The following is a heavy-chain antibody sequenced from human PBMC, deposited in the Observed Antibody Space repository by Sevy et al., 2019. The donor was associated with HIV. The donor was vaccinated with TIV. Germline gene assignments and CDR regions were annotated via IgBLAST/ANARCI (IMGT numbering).Heavy chain of an antibody. Sequence: GGSLRLSCAASGFTFSSYSMNWVRQAPGKGLEWVSYISSSSSTIYYADSVKGRFTISRDNAKNSLYLQMNSLRAEDTAVYYCAREGSRFLEWFPPGYYGMDVWGQGTTVTVSS. CDR3: AREGSRFLEWFPPGYYGMDV. J-gene: IGHJ6*02. D-gene: IGHD3-3*01. CDR1: GFTFSSYS. V-gene: IGHV3-48*01. CDR2: ISSSSSTI.